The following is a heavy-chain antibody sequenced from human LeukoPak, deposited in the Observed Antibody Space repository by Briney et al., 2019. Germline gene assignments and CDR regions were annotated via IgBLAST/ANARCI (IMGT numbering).Heavy chain of an antibody. CDR1: GFTFSSYA. Sequence: GRSLRLSCAASGFTFSSYAMHWVRQAPGKGLEWVAVISYDGSNKYYADSVKGRFTISRDNSKNTLYLQMNSLRAEDTAVYYCAREWRGVASSSYYYYGMDVWGQGTTVTVSS. J-gene: IGHJ6*02. V-gene: IGHV3-30*04. CDR3: AREWRGVASSSYYYYGMDV. CDR2: ISYDGSNK. D-gene: IGHD3-10*01.